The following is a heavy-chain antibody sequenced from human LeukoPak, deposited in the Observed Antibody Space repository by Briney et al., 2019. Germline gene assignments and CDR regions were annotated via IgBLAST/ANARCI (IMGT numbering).Heavy chain of an antibody. D-gene: IGHD3-9*01. V-gene: IGHV4-34*01. Sequence: SETLSLTCAVYGGSFSGYYRSWIRQPPGKGLEWIGEINHSGSTNYNPSLKSRVTISVDTSKNQFSLKLSSVTAADTAVYYCARGVLRYFDWLLDRNWFDPWGQGTLVTVSS. J-gene: IGHJ5*02. CDR3: ARGVLRYFDWLLDRNWFDP. CDR1: GGSFSGYY. CDR2: INHSGST.